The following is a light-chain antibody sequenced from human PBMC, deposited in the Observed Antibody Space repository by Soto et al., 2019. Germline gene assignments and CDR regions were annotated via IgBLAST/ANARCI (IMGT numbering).Light chain of an antibody. CDR2: AAS. J-gene: IGKJ2*01. Sequence: DLQMTQSPSSLSASVGDRVTITCRASQSISSYLNWYQQKPGKAPKRLIYAASSLQSGVPSRFSGSGSGTDFTLTISSLQPEDFATYYCQQLNSYPYTFGQGTKLEIK. V-gene: IGKV1-39*01. CDR1: QSISSY. CDR3: QQLNSYPYT.